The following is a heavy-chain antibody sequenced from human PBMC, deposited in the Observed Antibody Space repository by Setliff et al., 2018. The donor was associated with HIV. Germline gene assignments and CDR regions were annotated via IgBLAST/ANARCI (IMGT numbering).Heavy chain of an antibody. Sequence: ASVKVSCKTSGYTFRIYGIIWVRQAPGQGLEWMGWISPYNGNTAYAQKLQGRLTMTIDTSTTTAYMDLRSLTYDDTAVYYCVSIGPDGGNSDGWGQGTLVTVSS. D-gene: IGHD2-21*02. J-gene: IGHJ4*02. CDR2: ISPYNGNT. CDR1: GYTFRIYG. CDR3: VSIGPDGGNSDG. V-gene: IGHV1-18*01.